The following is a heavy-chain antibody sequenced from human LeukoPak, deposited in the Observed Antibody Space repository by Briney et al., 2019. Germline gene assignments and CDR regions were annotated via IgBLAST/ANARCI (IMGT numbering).Heavy chain of an antibody. CDR1: GGSFSGYY. CDR3: ALSGYSCYDYRLDY. D-gene: IGHD5-12*01. V-gene: IGHV4-34*01. J-gene: IGHJ4*02. CDR2: INHSGST. Sequence: PSETLSLTCAVYGGSFSGYYWNWIRQPPGKGLEWIGEINHSGSTNYNPSLKSRVTISVDTSKKQFSLKLSSVTAADTAVYYCALSGYSCYDYRLDYWGQGTLVIVSS.